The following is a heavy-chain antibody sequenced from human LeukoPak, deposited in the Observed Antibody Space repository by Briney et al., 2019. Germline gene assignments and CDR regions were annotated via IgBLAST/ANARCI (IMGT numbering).Heavy chain of an antibody. D-gene: IGHD4-17*01. Sequence: GGSLRLSCTASGFTFNDYSMSWVRQAPGKGLEWVSVISGSGGDTYYADSVKGRFTISRDNSKNTLYLQMNSLRAEDTAVYYCAKDRGNTTVTTVDYWGQGTLVTVSS. CDR2: ISGSGGDT. CDR3: AKDRGNTTVTTVDY. J-gene: IGHJ4*02. V-gene: IGHV3-23*01. CDR1: GFTFNDYS.